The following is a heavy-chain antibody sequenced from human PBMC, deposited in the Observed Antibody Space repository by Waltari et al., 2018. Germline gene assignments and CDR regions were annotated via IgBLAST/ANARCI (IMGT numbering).Heavy chain of an antibody. CDR2: IDWDDDK. Sequence: QVTLKESGPALVKPTQTLTLTCTFSGFSLSTSGMRVSWIRQPPGKALEWLAPIDWDDDKFYSTSLKTRLTISKDTSKNQVVLTMTNMDPVDTVTYYCARTGDYYDSSGYYDYWGQGTLVTVSS. CDR3: ARTGDYYDSSGYYDY. J-gene: IGHJ4*02. D-gene: IGHD3-22*01. CDR1: GFSLSTSGMR. V-gene: IGHV2-70*04.